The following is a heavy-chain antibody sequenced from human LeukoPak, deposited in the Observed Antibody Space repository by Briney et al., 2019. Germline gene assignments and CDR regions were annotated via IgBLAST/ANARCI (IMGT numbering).Heavy chain of an antibody. Sequence: GGSLRLSCAASGFTFSSYAMSWVRQAPGKGLEWVSAISGSGGSTYYADSVKGRFTISRDNSKNTLYLQMNSLRAEDTAVYYCARVGEQQLDAFDIWGQGTMVTVSS. CDR3: ARVGEQQLDAFDI. D-gene: IGHD6-13*01. CDR2: ISGSGGST. J-gene: IGHJ3*02. V-gene: IGHV3-23*01. CDR1: GFTFSSYA.